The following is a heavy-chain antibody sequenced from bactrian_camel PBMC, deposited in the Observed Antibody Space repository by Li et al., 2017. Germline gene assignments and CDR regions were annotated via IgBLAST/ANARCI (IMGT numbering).Heavy chain of an antibody. Sequence: VQLVESGGGLVQPGGSLRLSCAASGFSFSSYPMTWVRQAPGKGPEWVSMINRDGSTYYGDSVKGRFTVSRDNAKNTMYLQMNSLKSEDTALYYCATLSYYGGYECNYWGQGTQVTVS. V-gene: IGHV3S31*01. J-gene: IGHJ4*01. D-gene: IGHD5*01. CDR2: INRDGST. CDR1: GFSFSSYP. CDR3: ATLSYYGGYECNY.